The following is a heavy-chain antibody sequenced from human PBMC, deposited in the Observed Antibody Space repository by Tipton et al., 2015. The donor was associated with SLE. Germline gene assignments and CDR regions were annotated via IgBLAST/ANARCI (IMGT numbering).Heavy chain of an antibody. D-gene: IGHD3-22*01. J-gene: IGHJ3*02. CDR2: INHSGST. CDR3: ARDRGPYYYDSSGYYNAFDI. Sequence: TLSLTCDVYGGSSNTYYWAWIRQPPGKGLEWIGEINHSGSTYYNPSLKSRVTISVDTSKNQFSLKLSSVTAADTAVYYCARDRGPYYYDSSGYYNAFDIWGQGTMVTVSS. CDR1: GGSSNTYY. V-gene: IGHV4-34*09.